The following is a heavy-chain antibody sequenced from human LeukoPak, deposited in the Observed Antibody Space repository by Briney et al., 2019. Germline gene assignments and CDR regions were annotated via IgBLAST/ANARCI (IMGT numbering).Heavy chain of an antibody. D-gene: IGHD5-12*01. J-gene: IGHJ5*02. CDR3: ATNSGYDLVSGWFDP. Sequence: GGSLRLSCAASGFTFSSYSMNWVRQAPGEGLEWVSSISNSSSYIYYADSVKGRFTISRDNAKNSLYLQMNSLRAEDTAVYYCATNSGYDLVSGWFDPWSQGTLVTVSS. CDR1: GFTFSSYS. CDR2: ISNSSSYI. V-gene: IGHV3-21*01.